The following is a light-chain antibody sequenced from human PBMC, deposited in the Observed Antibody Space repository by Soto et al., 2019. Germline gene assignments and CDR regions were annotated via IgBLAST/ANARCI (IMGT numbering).Light chain of an antibody. Sequence: QSVLTQPASVSGSLGQSITISCTGTSSHVGAYNDVSWYQQQPGKAPKLLISELSTRLSLVSNRFPGSKSGNTASLIISGLHAEDEADYYCCSFTSVTAYLFGTGTKVTV. CDR1: SSHVGAYND. CDR2: ELS. V-gene: IGLV2-14*01. CDR3: CSFTSVTAYL. J-gene: IGLJ1*01.